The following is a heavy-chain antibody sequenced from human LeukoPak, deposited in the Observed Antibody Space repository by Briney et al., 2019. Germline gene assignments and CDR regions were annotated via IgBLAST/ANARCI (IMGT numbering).Heavy chain of an antibody. CDR3: ARSQSPVGAFDI. D-gene: IGHD3-3*01. J-gene: IGHJ3*02. Sequence: GGSLRLSCAASGFIVSSNYMNWVRQAPGKGLEWVSVFYSGGGTYYADSVKGRFTISRDNSKNTLYLQMNSLRAEDTAVYYCARSQSPVGAFDIWGQGTVVTVSS. CDR2: FYSGGGT. CDR1: GFIVSSNY. V-gene: IGHV3-53*01.